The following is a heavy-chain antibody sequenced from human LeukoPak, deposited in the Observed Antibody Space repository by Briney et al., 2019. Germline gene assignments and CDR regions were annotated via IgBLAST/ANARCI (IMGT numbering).Heavy chain of an antibody. J-gene: IGHJ4*02. Sequence: GGSLRLSCAASGFTFDDYAMHWVRQSPGKGLEWVSGISWNSGSIGYADSVKGRFAVSRDNAKNSVYLQMNSLRAEDTALYFCAKAKPGYNSPFDYWGQGALITVSS. CDR3: AKAKPGYNSPFDY. CDR1: GFTFDDYA. V-gene: IGHV3-9*01. D-gene: IGHD1-1*01. CDR2: ISWNSGSI.